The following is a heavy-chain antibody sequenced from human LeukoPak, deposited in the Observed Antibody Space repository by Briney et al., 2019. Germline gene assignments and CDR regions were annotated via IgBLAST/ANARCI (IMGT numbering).Heavy chain of an antibody. CDR1: GGTFGSYA. Sequence: SVKVSCKASGGTFGSYAISWVRQAPGQGLEWMGRIIPIFGTANYAQKFQGRVTITTDESTSTAYMELSSLRSEDTAVYYCARLGGYNRRYYFDYWGQGTLVTVSS. D-gene: IGHD5-24*01. J-gene: IGHJ4*02. CDR3: ARLGGYNRRYYFDY. CDR2: IIPIFGTA. V-gene: IGHV1-69*05.